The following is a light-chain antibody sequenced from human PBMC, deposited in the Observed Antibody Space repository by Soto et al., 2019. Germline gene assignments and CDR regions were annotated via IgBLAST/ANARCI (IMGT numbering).Light chain of an antibody. CDR3: QQLNTYPRT. J-gene: IGKJ1*01. CDR1: QDISSY. CDR2: AAF. V-gene: IGKV1-9*01. Sequence: DIQLTQSPSFLSASVGDRVTITCRASQDISSYLAWYQQKPGKAPNLLIYAAFSLEDGVPSRFSGSGSGTEFTLTISSLQPEDFATYYCQQLNTYPRTFGPGTKVDIK.